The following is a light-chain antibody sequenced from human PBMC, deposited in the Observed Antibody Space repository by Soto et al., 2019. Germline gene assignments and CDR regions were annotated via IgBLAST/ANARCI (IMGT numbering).Light chain of an antibody. V-gene: IGKV4-1*01. Sequence: DIVMTQSPDSLAVSLGERATINCKSSQSVLYSSNNKNYLAWYQQKPGQPPNLLIYWASTRESGVPDRFSGSGSGTDFTLTISRLQAEDVAVYYCQQYYTTPPITFGGGTKVEIK. J-gene: IGKJ4*01. CDR2: WAS. CDR3: QQYYTTPPIT. CDR1: QSVLYSSNNKNY.